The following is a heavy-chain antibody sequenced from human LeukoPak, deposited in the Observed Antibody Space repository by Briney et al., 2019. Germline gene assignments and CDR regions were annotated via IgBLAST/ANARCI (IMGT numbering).Heavy chain of an antibody. Sequence: SETLSLTCAVYGGSFSGYYWSWIRQPPGKGLEWIGEINHSGSTNYNPSLKSRVTISVDTPKNQFSLKLSSVTAADTAVYYCARRRITMVRGVISWFDPWGQGTLVTVSS. CDR2: INHSGST. J-gene: IGHJ5*02. CDR3: ARRRITMVRGVISWFDP. D-gene: IGHD3-10*01. CDR1: GGSFSGYY. V-gene: IGHV4-34*01.